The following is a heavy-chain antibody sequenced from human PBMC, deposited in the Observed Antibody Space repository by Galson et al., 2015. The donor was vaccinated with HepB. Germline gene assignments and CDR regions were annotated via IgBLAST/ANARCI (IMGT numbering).Heavy chain of an antibody. J-gene: IGHJ4*02. V-gene: IGHV4-39*01. CDR2: TSNSGIT. Sequence: ETLSLTCTVSDGSISSGIYSWGWIRQPPGKGLEWIGTTSNSGITYYNPSLKSRVTLSVDTSKNYFSLKLSSVTAADPAVYYCARHSPGSIWTYYFDSWGPGTLVTVSS. CDR1: DGSISSGIYS. D-gene: IGHD6-13*01. CDR3: ARHSPGSIWTYYFDS.